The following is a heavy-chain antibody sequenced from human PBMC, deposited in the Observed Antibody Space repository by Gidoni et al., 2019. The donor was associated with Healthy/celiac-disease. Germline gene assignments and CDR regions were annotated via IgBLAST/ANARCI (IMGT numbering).Heavy chain of an antibody. D-gene: IGHD2-2*01. CDR2: ISCDGSNK. J-gene: IGHJ4*02. V-gene: IGHV3-30*18. CDR3: AKERSIVVVLGEEYYFDY. CDR1: GFTFSSYG. Sequence: QVQLVESVGGVVQPGRSLRLSCAASGFTFSSYGMHWVRQAPGKGLEWVAVISCDGSNKYYADSVKGRFTISRDNSKNTLYLQMNSLRAEDTAVYYCAKERSIVVVLGEEYYFDYWGQGTLVTVSS.